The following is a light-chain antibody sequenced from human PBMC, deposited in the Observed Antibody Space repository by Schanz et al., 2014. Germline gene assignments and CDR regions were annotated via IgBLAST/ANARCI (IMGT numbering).Light chain of an antibody. J-gene: IGKJ4*01. Sequence: ELVLTQSPGTLSLSPGERVTISCRASQSVSSSYFAWYQQKRGQAPRLLIYAASRRATGIPDRFSGSGSGTVFTFTINRLEPEDCAVYYCQQYSSMPITFGGGTKVEIK. V-gene: IGKV3-20*01. CDR3: QQYSSMPIT. CDR2: AAS. CDR1: QSVSSSY.